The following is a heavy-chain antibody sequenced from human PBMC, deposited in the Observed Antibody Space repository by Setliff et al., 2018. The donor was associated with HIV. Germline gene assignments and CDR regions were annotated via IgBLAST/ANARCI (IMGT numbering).Heavy chain of an antibody. CDR3: AHRGGYGAGSLFYFDV. CDR2: IYWDDAE. J-gene: IGHJ4*02. CDR1: GFSLITGGVG. Sequence: SGPTLVNPTQTLTLTCTFSGFSLITGGVGVGWIRQPPGKALEWLALIYWDDAERFSPFLKTRLTITKDISKNQVVLTMTNMDPVDTATYYCAHRGGYGAGSLFYFDVWGQGTLVTVSS. D-gene: IGHD3-10*01. V-gene: IGHV2-5*02.